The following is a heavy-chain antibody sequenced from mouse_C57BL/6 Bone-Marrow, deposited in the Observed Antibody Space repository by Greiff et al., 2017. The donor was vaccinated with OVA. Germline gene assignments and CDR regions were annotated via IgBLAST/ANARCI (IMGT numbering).Heavy chain of an antibody. V-gene: IGHV1-64*01. CDR1: GYTFTSYW. D-gene: IGHD4-1*02. Sequence: QVHVKQPGAELVKPGASVKLSCKASGYTFTSYWMHWVKQRPGQGLEWIGMIHPNSGSTNYNEKFKSKATLTVDKSSSTAYMQLSSLTSEDSAVYYCARQLGPFFAYWGQGTLVTVSA. CDR3: ARQLGPFFAY. CDR2: IHPNSGST. J-gene: IGHJ3*01.